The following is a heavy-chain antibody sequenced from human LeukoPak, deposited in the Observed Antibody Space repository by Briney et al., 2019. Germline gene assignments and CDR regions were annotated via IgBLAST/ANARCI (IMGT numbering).Heavy chain of an antibody. V-gene: IGHV3-11*01. D-gene: IGHD3-22*01. Sequence: GGSLRLSCAASGFTFSDYYMSWTRQAPGKGLEWVSYISSSGSTIYYADSVKGRFTISRDNAKNSLYLQMNSLRAEDTAVYYCATQLSYYYDSSGYYSNSDYWGQGTLVTVSS. J-gene: IGHJ4*02. CDR3: ATQLSYYYDSSGYYSNSDY. CDR2: ISSSGSTI. CDR1: GFTFSDYY.